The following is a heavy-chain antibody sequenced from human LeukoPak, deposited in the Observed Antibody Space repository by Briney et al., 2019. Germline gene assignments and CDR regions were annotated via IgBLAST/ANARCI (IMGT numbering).Heavy chain of an antibody. Sequence: GGSLRLSCAASGFTFSSYSMNWVRQAPGKGLEWVSYISSLSSNIYYADSVKGRFTFSRDNGKNSLYLQLNSLRDEDTAIYYCAREFQLAFDPWGRGTRVAVPS. J-gene: IGHJ5*02. CDR2: ISSLSSNI. CDR3: AREFQLAFDP. CDR1: GFTFSSYS. D-gene: IGHD2-21*01. V-gene: IGHV3-48*02.